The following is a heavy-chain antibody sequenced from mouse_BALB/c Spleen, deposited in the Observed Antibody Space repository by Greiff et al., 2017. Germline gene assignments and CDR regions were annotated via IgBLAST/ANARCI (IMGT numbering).Heavy chain of an antibody. V-gene: IGHV1-7*01. D-gene: IGHD2-1*01. CDR3: TRGGNYDYYAMDY. CDR2: INPSTGYT. Sequence: VQVVESGAELAKPGASVKMSCKASGYTFTSYWMHWVKQRPGQGLEWIGYINPSTGYTEYNQKFKDKATLTADKSSSTAYMQLSSPTSEDSAVYYCTRGGNYDYYAMDYWGQGTSVTVSS. CDR1: GYTFTSYW. J-gene: IGHJ4*01.